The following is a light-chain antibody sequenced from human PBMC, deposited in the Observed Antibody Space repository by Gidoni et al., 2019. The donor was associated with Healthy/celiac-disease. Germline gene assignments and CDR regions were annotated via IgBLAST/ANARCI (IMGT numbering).Light chain of an antibody. Sequence: QSALTQPASVSGSPGQSITISCTGTSSDVGGYNYVSWYQQHPGKAPKLMIYYVSNRPSGVSNRFSGSKSGNTASLTISGLQAEYESDYYCSSYTSSSTRVFGGGTKLTV. J-gene: IGLJ3*02. CDR1: SSDVGGYNY. CDR3: SSYTSSSTRV. CDR2: YVS. V-gene: IGLV2-14*01.